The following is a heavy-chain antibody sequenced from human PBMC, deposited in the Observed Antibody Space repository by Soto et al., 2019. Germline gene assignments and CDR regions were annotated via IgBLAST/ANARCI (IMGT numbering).Heavy chain of an antibody. CDR3: AKGGGSKDYYDTSGYYLYYYYAMDV. V-gene: IGHV3-23*01. CDR2: LSGSGVST. J-gene: IGHJ6*02. CDR1: GFTFSSYA. Sequence: EVQLLESGGGLVQPGGSLRLSCAASGFTFSSYAMTWVRQAPGKGLEWVSALSGSGVSTYYADSVKGRFTISRDNSKKTVYLQMKSLRADETAVYYCAKGGGSKDYYDTSGYYLYYYYAMDVWGQGTTVTVSS. D-gene: IGHD3-22*01.